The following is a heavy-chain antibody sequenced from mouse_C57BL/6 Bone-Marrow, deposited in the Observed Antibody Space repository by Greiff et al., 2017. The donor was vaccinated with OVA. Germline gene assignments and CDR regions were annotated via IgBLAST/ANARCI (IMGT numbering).Heavy chain of an antibody. CDR2: FIPYNGGP. V-gene: IGHV1-19*01. Sequence: EVQLQQSGPVLVKPGASVKMSCKASGYTFTDYYLNWLKQSHGKSLEWFGVFIPYNGGPSYNQNFKGKATLTVDTSSSPDYMELNSLTTEDCAVKYCARVDYDYYAWFGNGGQGKRVTVTA. J-gene: IGHJ3*01. D-gene: IGHD2-4*01. CDR3: ARVDYDYYAWFGN. CDR1: GYTFTDYY.